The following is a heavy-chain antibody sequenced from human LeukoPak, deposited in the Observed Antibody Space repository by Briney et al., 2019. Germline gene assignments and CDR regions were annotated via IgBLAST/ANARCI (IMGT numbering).Heavy chain of an antibody. CDR1: GYTFTGYY. J-gene: IGHJ4*02. CDR2: INPNSGGT. Sequence: GASVKVSCKASGYTFTGYYMHWVRQAPGQGLEWMGWINPNSGGTNYAQKFQGRVTMTRDTSISTAYMELSRLRSGDAAVYYCARHRDFDSTGYYYPLFDYWGQGTLVTVSS. D-gene: IGHD3-22*01. CDR3: ARHRDFDSTGYYYPLFDY. V-gene: IGHV1-2*02.